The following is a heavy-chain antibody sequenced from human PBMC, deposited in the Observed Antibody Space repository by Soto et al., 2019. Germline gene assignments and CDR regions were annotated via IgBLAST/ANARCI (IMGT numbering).Heavy chain of an antibody. CDR3: AKDLPGELLPTCFDS. V-gene: IGHV1-46*01. D-gene: IGHD3-10*01. CDR1: GYTFTSYY. Sequence: ASVKASCTASGYTFTSYYMRCVRQAPGQGLEWMGIINPSGGSTSYAQKFQGRVTMTRDTSTSTVYMELGSLRAEDTALYYCAKDLPGELLPTCFDSWGPGTLVTVSS. CDR2: INPSGGST. J-gene: IGHJ5*01.